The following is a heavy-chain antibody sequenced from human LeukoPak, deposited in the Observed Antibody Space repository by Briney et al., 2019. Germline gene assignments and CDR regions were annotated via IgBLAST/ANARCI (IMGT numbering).Heavy chain of an antibody. CDR1: GFTFSTYA. Sequence: PGGSLRLSCAASGFTFSTYAMHWVRQAPGKGLVWVSRIHNTGSTTGYADSVKGRFTISRDNAKNTLYLQMNSLRAEDTAVYYCTRSRYDYIWGIDYWGQGTLVTVSS. CDR3: TRSRYDYIWGIDY. D-gene: IGHD3-16*01. J-gene: IGHJ4*02. CDR2: IHNTGSTT. V-gene: IGHV3-74*01.